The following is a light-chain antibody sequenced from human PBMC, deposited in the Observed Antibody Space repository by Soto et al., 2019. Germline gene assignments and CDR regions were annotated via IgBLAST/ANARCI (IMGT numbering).Light chain of an antibody. J-gene: IGKJ1*01. Sequence: IPLTQSPSSLSASVGDRVTITCRASQDIAGYLAWYQQKPGKAPKLLIYAASTLQSGVPSRFSGSGSGTDFTLTISSLQPEDFATYYCQHYNSYSEAFGQGTKVELK. CDR2: AAS. CDR3: QHYNSYSEA. CDR1: QDIAGY. V-gene: IGKV1-9*01.